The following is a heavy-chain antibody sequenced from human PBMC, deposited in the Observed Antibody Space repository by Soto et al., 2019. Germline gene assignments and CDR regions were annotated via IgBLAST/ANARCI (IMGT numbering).Heavy chain of an antibody. CDR3: ARDNGNDADYYYYIDV. J-gene: IGHJ6*03. V-gene: IGHV3-48*01. CDR2: ISSSSSTI. D-gene: IGHD1-1*01. Sequence: EVQLVESGGGLVQPGGSLRLSCAASGFTFSSYSMNWVRQAPGKGLEWVSYISSSSSTIYYADSVKGRFTISRDNAKNSLYLQMNSLGAEDTAVYYWARDNGNDADYYYYIDVWGKGTTVTVSS. CDR1: GFTFSSYS.